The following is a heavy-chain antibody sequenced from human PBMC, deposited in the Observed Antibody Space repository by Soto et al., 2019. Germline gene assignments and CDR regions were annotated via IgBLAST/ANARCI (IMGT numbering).Heavy chain of an antibody. J-gene: IGHJ4*02. D-gene: IGHD6-13*01. CDR1: GGSFSGYY. CDR3: VRAFAAVQE. V-gene: IGHV4-34*01. CDR2: VGPSGIT. Sequence: SETLSLTCAVYGGSFSGYYCSWVRQPPGKGLEWIGEVGPSGITNYNRSLESRVTMSVDTSKNQLFLKVTSLIAADTAVYYCVRAFAAVQEWGKGAPVT.